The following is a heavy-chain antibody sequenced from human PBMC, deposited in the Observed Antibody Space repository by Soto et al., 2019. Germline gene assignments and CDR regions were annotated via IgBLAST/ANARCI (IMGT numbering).Heavy chain of an antibody. J-gene: IGHJ6*03. CDR1: GYTFTSYG. Sequence: ASVKVSCKASGYTFTSYGISWVRQAPGQGLEWMGWISAYNGNTNYAQKLQGRVTMTTDTSTSTAYMELRSLRSDDTAVYYCARVVLYYGSGSYYDYYYMDVWGKGTTVTASS. CDR3: ARVVLYYGSGSYYDYYYMDV. V-gene: IGHV1-18*01. D-gene: IGHD3-10*01. CDR2: ISAYNGNT.